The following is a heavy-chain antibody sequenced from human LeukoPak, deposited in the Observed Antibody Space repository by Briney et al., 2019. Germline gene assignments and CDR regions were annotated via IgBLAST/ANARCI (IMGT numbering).Heavy chain of an antibody. CDR1: GFTFRSYG. CDR3: ARVIVFMSTGPHLDY. Sequence: GGSLRLSCAASGFTFRSYGMHWVRQAPGKGLEWVAVISYDGSNKYYEDSVKGRFTISRDNAENTLYLQMNSLRAEDTAVYYCARVIVFMSTGPHLDYWGQGTLAIVSS. CDR2: ISYDGSNK. V-gene: IGHV3-33*05. J-gene: IGHJ4*02. D-gene: IGHD3-16*01.